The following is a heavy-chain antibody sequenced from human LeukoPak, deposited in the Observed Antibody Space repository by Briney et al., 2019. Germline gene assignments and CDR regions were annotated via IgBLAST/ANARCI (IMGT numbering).Heavy chain of an antibody. CDR2: INPNRGGT. Sequence: GASLKASCKASGYTFTGYYMHWVRQAPEQGLEWMGWINPNRGGTNYAQKFQGRVTMTRDPSISTAYMELSRLRSDDTAVYYCARGGVRYGDYPFDYWGQGTLVTVSS. V-gene: IGHV1-2*02. CDR1: GYTFTGYY. J-gene: IGHJ4*02. CDR3: ARGGVRYGDYPFDY. D-gene: IGHD4-17*01.